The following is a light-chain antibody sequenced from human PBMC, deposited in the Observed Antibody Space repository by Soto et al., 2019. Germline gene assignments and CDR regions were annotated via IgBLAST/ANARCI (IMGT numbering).Light chain of an antibody. CDR3: QQYGRSGT. Sequence: EIVLTQSPGTLSLSPGERATLSCRASQSVSNNYLAWYQQKPGQAPRLLIYGASNRATGIPDRFSGSGSGTDFTLTISRLSPEEFAVYYCQQYGRSGTFGQGTKVEIK. J-gene: IGKJ1*01. CDR2: GAS. V-gene: IGKV3-20*01. CDR1: QSVSNNY.